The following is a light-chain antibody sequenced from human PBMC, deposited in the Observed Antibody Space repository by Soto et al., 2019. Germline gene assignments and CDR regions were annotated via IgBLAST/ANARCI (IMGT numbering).Light chain of an antibody. Sequence: QSASVSGSPGQSIAISCTGTSSDVGGYNYVSWYQQHPGKAPKLMVYDVSNRPSGVSNRFSGSKSGNTASLTISGLQAEDEADYYCSSYTSSSTYVFGTGTKVTVL. CDR3: SSYTSSSTYV. CDR1: SSDVGGYNY. J-gene: IGLJ1*01. V-gene: IGLV2-14*01. CDR2: DVS.